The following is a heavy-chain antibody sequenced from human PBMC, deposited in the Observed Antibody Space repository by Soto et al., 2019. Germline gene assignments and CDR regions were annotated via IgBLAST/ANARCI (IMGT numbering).Heavy chain of an antibody. D-gene: IGHD5-12*01. CDR3: ARIRRRWLRNYYYYYGMDV. J-gene: IGHJ6*02. CDR1: GGTFSSYA. Sequence: ASVKVSCKASGGTFSSYAISWVRQAPGQGLEWMGGIIPIFGTANYAQKFQGRVTITADESTSTAYMELSSLRSEDTAVYYCARIRRRWLRNYYYYYGMDVWGQGNTVTVS. V-gene: IGHV1-69*13. CDR2: IIPIFGTA.